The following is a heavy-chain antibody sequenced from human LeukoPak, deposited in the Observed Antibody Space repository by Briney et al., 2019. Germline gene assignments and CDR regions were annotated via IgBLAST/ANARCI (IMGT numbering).Heavy chain of an antibody. D-gene: IGHD3-22*01. CDR1: GFDFHDYM. Sequence: PGGSLRLSCAASGFDFHDYMMHWVRQPPGKGLEWVSEISWNGDTIGYADSVKGRFTISRDNAKNSLYLQMNSLRAEDTALYYCAKDKVSRRSSGYYLLGDYWGQGTLVTVSS. V-gene: IGHV3-9*01. CDR2: ISWNGDTI. CDR3: AKDKVSRRSSGYYLLGDY. J-gene: IGHJ4*02.